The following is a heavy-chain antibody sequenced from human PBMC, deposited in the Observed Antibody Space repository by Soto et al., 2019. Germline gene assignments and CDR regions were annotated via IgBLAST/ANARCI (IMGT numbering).Heavy chain of an antibody. CDR3: AKAYAVPAVTSSFDY. J-gene: IGHJ4*02. Sequence: LRLSCAASGFTFSSYGMHWVRQAPGKGLEWLAVISYDANNKYYADFVKGRFSISRDNSKNTLYLQMDSLRAEDTAFYYCAKAYAVPAVTSSFDYWGQGTLVTVSS. CDR1: GFTFSSYG. CDR2: ISYDANNK. D-gene: IGHD2-2*01. V-gene: IGHV3-30*18.